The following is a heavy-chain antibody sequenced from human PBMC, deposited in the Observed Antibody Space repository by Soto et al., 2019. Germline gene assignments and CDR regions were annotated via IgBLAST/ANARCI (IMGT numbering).Heavy chain of an antibody. D-gene: IGHD3-10*01. J-gene: IGHJ5*02. CDR1: GYTLTELS. CDR3: ATDTNLWFGELSHRPYNWFDP. Sequence: EASVKVSCKVSGYTLTELSMHWVRQAPGKGLEWMGGFDPEDGETIYAQKFQGRVTMTEDTSTDTAYMELSSLRSEGTAVYYCATDTNLWFGELSHRPYNWFDPWGQGTQVTVSS. CDR2: FDPEDGET. V-gene: IGHV1-24*01.